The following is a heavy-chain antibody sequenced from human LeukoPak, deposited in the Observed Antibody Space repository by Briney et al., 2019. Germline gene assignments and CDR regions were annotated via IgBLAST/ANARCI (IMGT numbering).Heavy chain of an antibody. CDR2: ISYSGNT. V-gene: IGHV4-59*08. CDR3: ARHYCSSARCYCFSH. CDR1: GGSISGYF. J-gene: IGHJ4*02. D-gene: IGHD2-2*01. Sequence: SETLSLTCSVSGGSISGYFWSWIRQSPEKGLEWIAYISYSGNTDYNPSLKSRVTISVDTSENQFSLDLGSVTAADTAVYYCARHYCSSARCYCFSHWGQGTLVSVSS.